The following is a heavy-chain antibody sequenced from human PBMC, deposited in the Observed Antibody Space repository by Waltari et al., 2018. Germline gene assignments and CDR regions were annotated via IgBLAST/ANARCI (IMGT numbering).Heavy chain of an antibody. D-gene: IGHD6-19*01. Sequence: QVQLVESGGGVVQPGGSLRLSCAASGFTFSSYGMHWVRQAPGKGLEWVAVIRYDGSNKYYADSVKGRFTISRDNSKNTLYLQMNSLRAEDTAVYYCAKDHSSGWYGVDYWGQGTLVTVSS. J-gene: IGHJ4*02. CDR1: GFTFSSYG. V-gene: IGHV3-30*02. CDR3: AKDHSSGWYGVDY. CDR2: IRYDGSNK.